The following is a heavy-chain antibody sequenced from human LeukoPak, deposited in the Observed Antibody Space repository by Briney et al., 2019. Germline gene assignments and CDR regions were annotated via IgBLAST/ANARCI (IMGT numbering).Heavy chain of an antibody. V-gene: IGHV1-8*01. CDR3: ARVSGRGIQLLGY. Sequence: GASVKVSCKASGYTFTSYDINWVRQATGQGLGWMGWMNPNSGNTGYAQRFQGRVTMTRNTSISTAYMELSSLRSEDTAVYYCARVSGRGIQLLGYWGQGTLVTVSS. CDR1: GYTFTSYD. J-gene: IGHJ4*02. D-gene: IGHD5-18*01. CDR2: MNPNSGNT.